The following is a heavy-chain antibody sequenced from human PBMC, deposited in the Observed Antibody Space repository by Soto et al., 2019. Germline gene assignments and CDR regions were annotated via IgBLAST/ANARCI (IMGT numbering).Heavy chain of an antibody. CDR1: GGSISSCGYS. CDR3: ARAITMMGDAFDI. CDR2: IYHSGST. D-gene: IGHD3-22*01. V-gene: IGHV4-30-2*01. Sequence: SETLSLTCAVSGGSISSCGYSWSWIRQPPVKGLEWIGYIYHSGSTYYNPSLKSRVTISVDRSKNQFSLKLSSVTAADTAVYYCARAITMMGDAFDIWGQGTMVTVSS. J-gene: IGHJ3*02.